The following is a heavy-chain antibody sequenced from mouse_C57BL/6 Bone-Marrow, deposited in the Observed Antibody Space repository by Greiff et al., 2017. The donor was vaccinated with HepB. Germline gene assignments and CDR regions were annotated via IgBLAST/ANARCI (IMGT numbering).Heavy chain of an antibody. CDR1: GYTFTDYY. CDR2: INPNNGGT. Sequence: VQLQQSGPELVKPGASVKISCKASGYTFTDYYMNWVKQSHGKSLEWIGDINPNNGGTSYNQKFKGKATLTVDKSSSTAYMELRSLTSEESAVYYCAIPDGYYGGFAYWGQGTLVTVSA. J-gene: IGHJ3*01. D-gene: IGHD2-3*01. V-gene: IGHV1-26*01. CDR3: AIPDGYYGGFAY.